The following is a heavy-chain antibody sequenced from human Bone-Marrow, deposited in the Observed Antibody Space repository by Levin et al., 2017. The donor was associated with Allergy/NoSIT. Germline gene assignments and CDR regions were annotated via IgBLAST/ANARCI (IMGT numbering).Heavy chain of an antibody. CDR2: IKQDGSEK. V-gene: IGHV3-7*01. D-gene: IGHD5-18*01. Sequence: AGGSLRLSCAASGFTFSSYWMSWVRQAPGKGLEWVANIKQDGSEKYYVDSVKGRFTISRDNAKNSLYLQMNSLRAEDTAVYYCAGGRAVDTATVYGMDVWGQGTTVTVSS. CDR1: GFTFSSYW. CDR3: AGGRAVDTATVYGMDV. J-gene: IGHJ6*02.